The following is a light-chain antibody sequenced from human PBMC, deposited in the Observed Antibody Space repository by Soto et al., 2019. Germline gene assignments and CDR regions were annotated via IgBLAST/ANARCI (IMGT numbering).Light chain of an antibody. J-gene: IGLJ1*01. V-gene: IGLV2-14*03. Sequence: QSALTQPASVSGSPGQSITISCTGTSRDVGAYNFVSWYQHHPAKAPKLIIYDVRNRPSGVSSRFSGSKSGNTASLTISGLQAEDEADYYCQSYGTGVTDVFGTGTKLTVL. CDR3: QSYGTGVTDV. CDR1: SRDVGAYNF. CDR2: DVR.